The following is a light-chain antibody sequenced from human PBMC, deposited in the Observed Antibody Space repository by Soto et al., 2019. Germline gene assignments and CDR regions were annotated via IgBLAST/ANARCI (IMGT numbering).Light chain of an antibody. J-gene: IGKJ5*01. Sequence: ELVLTESPGTMSLSPGERATLSCRASQSVNSSYLAWYQHKPGQAPRLLIYGASNRATGIPDRFSGSGSGTDFTLTISSLEPEDLAVYYCQQRSNWPPITFGQGTRLEIK. CDR1: QSVNSSY. CDR2: GAS. CDR3: QQRSNWPPIT. V-gene: IGKV3D-20*02.